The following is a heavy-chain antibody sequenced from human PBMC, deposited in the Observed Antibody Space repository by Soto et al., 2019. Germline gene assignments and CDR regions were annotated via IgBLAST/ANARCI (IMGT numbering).Heavy chain of an antibody. D-gene: IGHD2-2*02. CDR1: GGTFSSYA. J-gene: IGHJ5*02. CDR3: ARDRAYCSSTSCYRYWLHP. V-gene: IGHV1-69*06. Sequence: SVKVSCKASGGTFSSYAISWVRQAPGQGLEWMGGIIPIFGTANYAQKFQGRVTITADKSTSTAYMELSSLRSEDTAVYYCARDRAYCSSTSCYRYWLHPWGQGTMVTV. CDR2: IIPIFGTA.